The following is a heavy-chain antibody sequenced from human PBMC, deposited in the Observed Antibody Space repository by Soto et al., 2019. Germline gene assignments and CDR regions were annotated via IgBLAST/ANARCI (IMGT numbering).Heavy chain of an antibody. D-gene: IGHD3-3*01. CDR2: IRSKSYGGTA. CDR3: TFRITFVGVVIMEFDP. J-gene: IGHJ5*02. CDR1: GFTFGDYG. Sequence: GGSLRLSCTASGFTFGDYGMSWFRQAPGKGLEWVGFIRSKSYGGTAEYAASVKGSITISRDDSKSIAYLQMDSLKTEEKAVYYCTFRITFVGVVIMEFDPWGQGTLVTVSS. V-gene: IGHV3-49*03.